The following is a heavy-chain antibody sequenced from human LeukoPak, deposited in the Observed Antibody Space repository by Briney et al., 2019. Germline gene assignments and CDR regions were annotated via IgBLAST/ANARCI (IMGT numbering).Heavy chain of an antibody. Sequence: SETLSLTCTVSGVSMSSGTYSWNWIRQPAGKGLEWIGRVSTTGRTNYNPSLKSRVTISVDTSKNQFSLKLSSVTAADTAVYYCARDFRGRYCSGGSWYPEADYRGQGTLVTVSS. J-gene: IGHJ4*02. CDR3: ARDFRGRYCSGGSWYPEADY. CDR2: VSTTGRT. CDR1: GVSMSSGTYS. D-gene: IGHD2-15*01. V-gene: IGHV4-61*02.